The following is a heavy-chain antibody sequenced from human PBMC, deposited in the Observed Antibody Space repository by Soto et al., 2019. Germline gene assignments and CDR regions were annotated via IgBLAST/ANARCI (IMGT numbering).Heavy chain of an antibody. CDR1: GFIFSIYW. J-gene: IGHJ4*02. Sequence: VGSLRLFYAASGFIFSIYWMSWVRQVPGKGLEWVANIKQDGSEKYYVDSVKGRFTISTDNAKNSLYLQMNRLRAEDTALYYCPTDDTIFGVVFQFYYWGQGTLVTVSS. CDR2: IKQDGSEK. D-gene: IGHD3-3*01. CDR3: PTDDTIFGVVFQFYY. V-gene: IGHV3-7*01.